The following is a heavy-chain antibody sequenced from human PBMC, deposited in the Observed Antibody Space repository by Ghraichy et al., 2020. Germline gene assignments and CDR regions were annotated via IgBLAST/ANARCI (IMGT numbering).Heavy chain of an antibody. CDR1: GGSFSGYY. CDR3: ARGPTVAIGY. J-gene: IGHJ4*02. V-gene: IGHV4-34*01. Sequence: SETLSLTCAVFGGSFSGYYWSWIRQPPGKGLEWIGEINHSGSTNYNPSLKSRVTISVDTSKNQFSLKLSSVTAADTAVYYCARGPTVAIGYWGQGTLVTVSS. CDR2: INHSGST. D-gene: IGHD4-23*01.